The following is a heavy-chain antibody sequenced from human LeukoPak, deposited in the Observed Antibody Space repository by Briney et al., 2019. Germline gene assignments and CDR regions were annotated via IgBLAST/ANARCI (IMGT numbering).Heavy chain of an antibody. CDR1: GFTFSSYS. V-gene: IGHV3-48*01. CDR2: ISSSSSTI. CDR3: AKKSGRNFYSSGWLFDY. D-gene: IGHD6-19*01. J-gene: IGHJ4*02. Sequence: GGSLRLSCAASGFTFSSYSMNWVRQAPGKGLEWVSYISSSSSTIYYADSVKGRFTISRDNSKNTLYLQMNSLRAEDTAVYYCAKKSGRNFYSSGWLFDYWGQGTLVTVSS.